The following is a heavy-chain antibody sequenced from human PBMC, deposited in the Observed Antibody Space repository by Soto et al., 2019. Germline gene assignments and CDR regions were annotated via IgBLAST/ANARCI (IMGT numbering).Heavy chain of an antibody. CDR1: GFTFNSYW. J-gene: IGHJ4*02. D-gene: IGHD5-12*01. CDR2: IKVDGSEK. Sequence: PGGSLRLSCAASGFTFNSYWMSWVRQAPGTGLEWVANIKVDGSEKYYVDSVKGRFTISRDNAKNSLYLQMNSLRAADTAVYYCARVVVAHFDYWGQGALVTVSS. V-gene: IGHV3-7*04. CDR3: ARVVVAHFDY.